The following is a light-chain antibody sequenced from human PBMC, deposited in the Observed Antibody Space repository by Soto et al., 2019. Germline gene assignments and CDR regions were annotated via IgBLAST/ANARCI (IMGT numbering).Light chain of an antibody. CDR2: GAS. CDR3: QQYGDSPWT. J-gene: IGKJ1*01. V-gene: IGKV3-20*01. Sequence: EVVLTQSPGTLSLSPGERATLSCRASQSVGSTYVAWYQRKPGQAPRLLIYGASSRATGIPDRFSGSGSGTDFTLTISRLEPEDFAVHYCQQYGDSPWTFGQGTKVDIK. CDR1: QSVGSTY.